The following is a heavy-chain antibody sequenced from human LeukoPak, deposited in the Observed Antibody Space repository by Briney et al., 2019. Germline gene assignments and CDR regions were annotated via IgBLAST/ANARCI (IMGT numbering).Heavy chain of an antibody. CDR2: MNPNSGNT. V-gene: IGHV1-8*01. CDR1: GYTFTSYD. CDR3: ARGYVVYYYYYGMDV. J-gene: IGHJ6*02. Sequence: ASVKVSCKASGYTFTSYDINWMRQATGQGLEWMGWMNPNSGNTGYAQKFQGRVTMTRNTSISTAYMELSSLRSEDTAVYYCARGYVVYYYYYGMDVWGQGTTVTVSS. D-gene: IGHD2-15*01.